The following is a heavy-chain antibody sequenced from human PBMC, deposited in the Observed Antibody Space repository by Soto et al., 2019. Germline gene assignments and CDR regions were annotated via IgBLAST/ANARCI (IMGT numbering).Heavy chain of an antibody. D-gene: IGHD3-16*01. CDR2: TSYDGSNN. V-gene: IGHV3-33*05. Sequence: QVQLVESGGGVVQPGTSLRLSCVGSGFTFRSYVIHWVRQAPGKGLEWVALTSYDGSNNFYGDSVKGRFTICRDNSRNTVELQMYSLRLEDTALYYCARWGTTGGLDVWGQGTLVSVSS. CDR1: GFTFRSYV. CDR3: ARWGTTGGLDV. J-gene: IGHJ4*02.